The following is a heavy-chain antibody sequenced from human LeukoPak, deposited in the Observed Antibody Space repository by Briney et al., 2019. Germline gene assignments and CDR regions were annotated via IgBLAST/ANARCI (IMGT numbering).Heavy chain of an antibody. CDR3: ARGGGYDYFGY. CDR2: INHSGST. D-gene: IGHD5-12*01. Sequence: SETLSLTCAVYGGSFSGYYWSWIRQPPGEGLEWIGEINHSGSTNYNPSLKSRVTISVDTSKNQFSLKLSSVTAADTAVYYCARGGGYDYFGYWGQGTLVTVSS. CDR1: GGSFSGYY. V-gene: IGHV4-34*01. J-gene: IGHJ4*02.